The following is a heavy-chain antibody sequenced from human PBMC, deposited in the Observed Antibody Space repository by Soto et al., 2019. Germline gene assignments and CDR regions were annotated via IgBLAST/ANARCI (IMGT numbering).Heavy chain of an antibody. J-gene: IGHJ6*02. CDR2: INTHNGNT. CDR1: GYTFTTYG. CDR3: TREGSAPYYYYAMDA. Sequence: QVQLEQSAPEVKKPGASVKVSCKASGYTFTTYGISWVRQAPGEGLEWLGWINTHNGNTNYAQNLQGRVFMTADTSTNTAYMELRSLRSDDTAIYYCTREGSAPYYYYAMDAWGQGTPVTVSS. V-gene: IGHV1-18*01. D-gene: IGHD3-10*01.